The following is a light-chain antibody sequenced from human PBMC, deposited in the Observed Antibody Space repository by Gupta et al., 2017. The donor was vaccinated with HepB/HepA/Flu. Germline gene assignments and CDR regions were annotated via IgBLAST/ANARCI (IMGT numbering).Light chain of an antibody. CDR1: TSGDKY. CDR3: QAGDSSTAV. Sequence: SYDLPQPPSVSVSPGKTASMTCSGDTSGDKYSYWYQQKPGQYPVVVIYKDDKRPAGIPERFSGSNSGTTATLTISGTKAVDEDDYDWQAGDSSTAVFGGGTKVTVL. V-gene: IGLV3-1*01. CDR2: KDD. J-gene: IGLJ2*01.